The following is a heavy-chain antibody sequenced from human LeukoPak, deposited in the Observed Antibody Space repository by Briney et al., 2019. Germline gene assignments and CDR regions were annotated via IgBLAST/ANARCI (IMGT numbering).Heavy chain of an antibody. J-gene: IGHJ4*02. CDR3: ASSGSYRFDY. D-gene: IGHD1-26*01. V-gene: IGHV3-48*02. CDR1: GFTFSSSG. CDR2: ITASGTAM. Sequence: GALRLSCAASGFTFSSSGMHWVRQAPGKGLEWVSHITASGTAMFYADSVKGRFTISRDNAKNSLYLQMNSLRDEDTAVYYCASSGSYRFDYWGQGTLVTVSS.